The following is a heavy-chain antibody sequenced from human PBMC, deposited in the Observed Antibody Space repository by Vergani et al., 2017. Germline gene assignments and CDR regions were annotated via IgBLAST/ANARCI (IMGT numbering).Heavy chain of an antibody. D-gene: IGHD5-12*01. CDR2: ISGSGGIT. J-gene: IGHJ6*02. Sequence: EVQLLESGGDLVQPGGSLRLSCAASGFTFNNYAMNWVRQAPGKGLEWVSGISGSGGITYYAGSVKGRFTISRDSSKNTLYLQMNSLSAGDTAVYYCAKANPRNSGYDYLYYYHAMDVWGQGTTVTVSS. CDR3: AKANPRNSGYDYLYYYHAMDV. V-gene: IGHV3-23*01. CDR1: GFTFNNYA.